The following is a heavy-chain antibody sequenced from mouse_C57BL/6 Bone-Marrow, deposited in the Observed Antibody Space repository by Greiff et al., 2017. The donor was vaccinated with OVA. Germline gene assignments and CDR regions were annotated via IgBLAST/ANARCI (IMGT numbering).Heavy chain of an antibody. CDR1: GYTFTDYE. D-gene: IGHD1-1*01. Sequence: VKLQESGAELVRPGASVTLSCKASGYTFTDYEMHWVKQTPVHGLEWIGAIDPETGGTAYNQKFKGKAILTADKSSSTAYMELRSLTSEDSAVYYCTRFPYYYGSSYDWFAYWGQGTLVTVSA. V-gene: IGHV1-15*01. J-gene: IGHJ3*01. CDR2: IDPETGGT. CDR3: TRFPYYYGSSYDWFAY.